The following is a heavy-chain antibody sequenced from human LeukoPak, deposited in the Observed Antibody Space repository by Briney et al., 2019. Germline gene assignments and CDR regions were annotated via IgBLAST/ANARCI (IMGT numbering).Heavy chain of an antibody. Sequence: SETLSLTCTVSGGSTSSSNYYWGWIRQPPGKGLEWIGGIHYSGNTYYNPSLKSRVTISVDTSKNQFSLKLNSVTAADTAVYYCAGAPVPAAYAFDIWGQGTMVTVSS. V-gene: IGHV4-39*07. D-gene: IGHD2-2*01. CDR1: GGSTSSSNYY. CDR3: AGAPVPAAYAFDI. J-gene: IGHJ3*02. CDR2: IHYSGNT.